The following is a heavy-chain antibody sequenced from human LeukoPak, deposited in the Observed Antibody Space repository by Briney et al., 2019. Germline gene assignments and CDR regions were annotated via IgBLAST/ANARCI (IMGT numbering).Heavy chain of an antibody. CDR1: GFTFSSYW. CDR3: ARDHTVAGIVFDS. CDR2: INQDGSEK. V-gene: IGHV3-7*01. J-gene: IGHJ4*02. Sequence: GGSLRLSCAASGFTFSSYWMNWVRQAPGKGLEWVANINQDGSEKYYVDSVKGRFTISRDNAENSLDLQMNRLSAEDTAVYYCARDHTVAGIVFDSWGQGTLVTVSS. D-gene: IGHD6-19*01.